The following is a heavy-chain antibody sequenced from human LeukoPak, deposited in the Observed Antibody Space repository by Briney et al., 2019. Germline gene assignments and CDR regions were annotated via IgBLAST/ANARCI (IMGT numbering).Heavy chain of an antibody. Sequence: GGSLRLSCAASGFTFSSYAMSWVRQAPGKGLERVSAISGSGDSAYYADSVKGRFTISRDNYKNTLFLQMNSLRAEDTAVYYCAKVGGGSSTSCYSPAAYWGQGTLVTVSS. V-gene: IGHV3-23*01. J-gene: IGHJ4*02. CDR1: GFTFSSYA. CDR3: AKVGGGSSTSCYSPAAY. CDR2: ISGSGDSA. D-gene: IGHD2-2*01.